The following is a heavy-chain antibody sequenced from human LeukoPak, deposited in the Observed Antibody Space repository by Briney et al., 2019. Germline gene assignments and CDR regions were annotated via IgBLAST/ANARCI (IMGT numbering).Heavy chain of an antibody. CDR3: ARVSSSWHYYFDY. Sequence: PGGSLRLSCAASGFTFSSYAMSWVRQAPGKGLEWVSAISGSGGSTYYADSVKGRFTISRDNSKNTLYLQMNSLRAEDTAVYYCARVSSSWHYYFDYWGQGTLVTVSS. J-gene: IGHJ4*02. CDR2: ISGSGGST. V-gene: IGHV3-23*01. D-gene: IGHD6-13*01. CDR1: GFTFSSYA.